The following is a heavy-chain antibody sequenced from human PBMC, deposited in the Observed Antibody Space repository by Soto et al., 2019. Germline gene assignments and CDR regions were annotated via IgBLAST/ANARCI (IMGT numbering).Heavy chain of an antibody. V-gene: IGHV5-51*01. CDR3: ARRGGYSYGYIRN. Sequence: GDSDTRYSPSFQGQVTISADKSISTAYLQWSSLKASDTAMYYCARRGGYSYGYIRNWGQGTLVTVSS. D-gene: IGHD5-18*01. CDR2: GDSDT. J-gene: IGHJ4*02.